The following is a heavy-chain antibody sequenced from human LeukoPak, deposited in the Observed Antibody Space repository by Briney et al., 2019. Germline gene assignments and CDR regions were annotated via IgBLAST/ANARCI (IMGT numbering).Heavy chain of an antibody. CDR2: ISYSGNT. V-gene: IGHV4-31*03. CDR3: ARVITFGGIIVLFDY. Sequence: PSETLSLTCTVSGTSINSGYYHWSWIRQHPGKGLEWIRYISYSGNTDYNPSLKSRVSISEGTSKRQFSLRLNSVTAADTAVYYCARVITFGGIIVLFDYWGQGTLVTVSS. J-gene: IGHJ4*02. CDR1: GTSINSGYYH. D-gene: IGHD3-16*02.